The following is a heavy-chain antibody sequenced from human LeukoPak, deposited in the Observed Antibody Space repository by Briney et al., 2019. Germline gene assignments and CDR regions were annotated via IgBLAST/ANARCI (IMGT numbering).Heavy chain of an antibody. J-gene: IGHJ5*02. CDR1: GGSISSYY. CDR3: ARVIPLNSKTNWFDP. CDR2: IYYSGST. Sequence: PETLSLTCTVSGGSISSYYWSWIRQPPGKGLEWIGYIYYSGSTNYNPSLKSRVTISVDTSKNQFSLKLSSVTAADTAVYYCARVIPLNSKTNWFDPWGQGTLVTVSS. V-gene: IGHV4-59*01.